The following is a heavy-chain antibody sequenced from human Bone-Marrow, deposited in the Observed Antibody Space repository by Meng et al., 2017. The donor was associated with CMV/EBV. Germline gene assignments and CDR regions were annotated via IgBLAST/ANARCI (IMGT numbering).Heavy chain of an antibody. CDR1: GYTFTSYA. CDR2: SNAGNGNT. V-gene: IGHV1-3*02. CDR3: ARAFGCSSSTCYGYVFEN. J-gene: IGHJ3*02. Sequence: ASVKVSCKASGYTFTSYAMHWVRQAPGQRLEWMGWSNAGNGNTKYSQEFQGRVTITRDTSASTAYMELSSLRSEDMAVYYCARAFGCSSSTCYGYVFENWGQGTMVTVSS. D-gene: IGHD2-2*01.